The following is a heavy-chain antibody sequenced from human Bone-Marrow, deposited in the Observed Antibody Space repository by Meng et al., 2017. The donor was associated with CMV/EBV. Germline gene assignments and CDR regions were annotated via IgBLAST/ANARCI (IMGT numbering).Heavy chain of an antibody. V-gene: IGHV3-11*04. CDR2: ISSSGSTI. CDR1: GFTFSDYY. D-gene: IGHD6-6*01. CDR3: ATYSSSQFSWYFDL. J-gene: IGHJ2*01. Sequence: GESLKISCAASGFTFSDYYMSWIRQAPGKGLEWVSCISSSGSTIYYADSVKGRFTISRDNAKNSLYLQMNSLRAEDTAVYYCATYSSSQFSWYFDLWGRGTLVTVSS.